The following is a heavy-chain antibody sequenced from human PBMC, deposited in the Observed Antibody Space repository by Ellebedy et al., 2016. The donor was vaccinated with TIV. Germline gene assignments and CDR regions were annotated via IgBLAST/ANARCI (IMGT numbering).Heavy chain of an antibody. D-gene: IGHD2-2*01. CDR3: ATGGYCSSTSCYVVDHYYGMDV. J-gene: IGHJ6*02. Sequence: AASVKVSCKVSGYTLSELSMHWVRQAPGKGLEWMGGFDPEDGEAIYAQKFQGRVTMTEDTSTDTAYMELRRLRSEDTAVYYCATGGYCSSTSCYVVDHYYGMDVWGQGTTVTVSS. CDR1: GYTLSELS. CDR2: FDPEDGEA. V-gene: IGHV1-24*01.